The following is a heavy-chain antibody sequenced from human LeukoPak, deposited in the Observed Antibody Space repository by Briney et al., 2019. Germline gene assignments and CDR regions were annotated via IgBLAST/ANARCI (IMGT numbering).Heavy chain of an antibody. V-gene: IGHV3-30*04. CDR1: GFTFSSYA. Sequence: GGSLRLSCAASGFTFSSYAMHWVRQAPGKGLEWVAVISYDGSNKYYADSAKGRFTISRDNSKNTLYLQMNSLRAEDTAVYYCAYLGIADYWGQGTLVTVSS. CDR2: ISYDGSNK. J-gene: IGHJ4*02. CDR3: AYLGIADY. D-gene: IGHD1-26*01.